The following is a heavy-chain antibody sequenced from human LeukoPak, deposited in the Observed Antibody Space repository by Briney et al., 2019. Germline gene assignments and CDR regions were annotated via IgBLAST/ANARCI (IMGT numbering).Heavy chain of an antibody. Sequence: SETLSLTCAVYGGSFSGYSWSWIRQPPGKGLEWIGYIYHSGSTYYNPSLKSRVTISVDRSKNQFSLKLSSVTAADTAVYYCARGGSGDCSGGSCYSVGMDVWGQGTTVTVSS. D-gene: IGHD2-15*01. CDR1: GGSFSGYS. CDR2: IYHSGST. V-gene: IGHV4-30-2*01. J-gene: IGHJ6*02. CDR3: ARGGSGDCSGGSCYSVGMDV.